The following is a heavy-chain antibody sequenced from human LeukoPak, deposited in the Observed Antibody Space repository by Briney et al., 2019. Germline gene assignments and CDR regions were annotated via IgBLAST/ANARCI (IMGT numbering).Heavy chain of an antibody. V-gene: IGHV4-30-2*01. CDR2: IYHSGST. D-gene: IGHD3-10*01. CDR3: ARGRVEYYGSGSYYWAFDI. Sequence: SETLSLTCAVSGGSISSGGYSWSWIPQPPGQGLEWIGYIYHSGSTYYNPSLKSRITISVDRSKNQLSLKLSCVRAADTAVYYCARGRVEYYGSGSYYWAFDIWGQGTMVTVSS. CDR1: GGSISSGGYS. J-gene: IGHJ3*02.